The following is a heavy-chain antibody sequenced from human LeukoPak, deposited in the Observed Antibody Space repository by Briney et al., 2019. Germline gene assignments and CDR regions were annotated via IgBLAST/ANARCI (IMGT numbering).Heavy chain of an antibody. CDR3: ARGPPTDYYDSSGFYYVFDY. CDR1: GGSFSGYY. J-gene: IGHJ4*02. V-gene: IGHV4-34*01. CDR2: INHSGRT. Sequence: SETLSLSCAVYGGSFSGYYWCWIRQPPGKGLEWIGEINHSGRTNYNPALKSRVTISVDTSKNQFSLKLRSVTAADTAVYFCARGPPTDYYDSSGFYYVFDYWGGGTVVSVPS. D-gene: IGHD3-22*01.